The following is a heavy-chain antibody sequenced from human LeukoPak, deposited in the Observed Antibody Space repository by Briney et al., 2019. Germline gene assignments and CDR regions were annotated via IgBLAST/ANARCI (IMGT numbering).Heavy chain of an antibody. D-gene: IGHD2-2*01. CDR2: IYYSGST. CDR3: ARDQVCSSTSCYFGYYYYMDV. V-gene: IGHV4-30-4*08. J-gene: IGHJ6*03. CDR1: GGSISSGDYY. Sequence: SQTLSLTCTVSGGSISSGDYYWSWFRQPPGKGLEWIGYIYYSGSTYYNPSLKSRVTISVDTSKNQFSLKLSSVTAADTAVYYCARDQVCSSTSCYFGYYYYMDVWGKGTTVTVSS.